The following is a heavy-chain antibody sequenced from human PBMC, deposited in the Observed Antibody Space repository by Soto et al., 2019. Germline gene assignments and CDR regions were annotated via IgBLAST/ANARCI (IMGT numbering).Heavy chain of an antibody. CDR1: GGTFSSYA. CDR3: ARETSDYSNLLTRSFDP. V-gene: IGHV1-69*13. CDR2: IIPIFGTA. J-gene: IGHJ5*02. Sequence: SVKVSCKASGGTFSSYAISWVRQAPGQGLEWMGGIIPIFGTANYAQKFQGRVTITADESTSTAYMELSSLRSEDTAVYYCARETSDYSNLLTRSFDPWGQGTLVTVSS. D-gene: IGHD4-4*01.